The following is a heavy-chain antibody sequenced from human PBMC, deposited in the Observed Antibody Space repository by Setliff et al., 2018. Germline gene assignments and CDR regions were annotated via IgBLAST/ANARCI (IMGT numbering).Heavy chain of an antibody. V-gene: IGHV4-39*07. Sequence: SETLSLTCTVSGGSVSDSTYYWGWVRQPPGKGLEWIGSIYQNGITYYNPSVKSRVTISVDKSKNQFSLSLRSVTAADTAVYYCATDGPVLNGDYISWGQGTLVTVSS. J-gene: IGHJ5*02. D-gene: IGHD3-10*01. CDR2: IYQNGIT. CDR3: ATDGPVLNGDYIS. CDR1: GGSVSDSTYY.